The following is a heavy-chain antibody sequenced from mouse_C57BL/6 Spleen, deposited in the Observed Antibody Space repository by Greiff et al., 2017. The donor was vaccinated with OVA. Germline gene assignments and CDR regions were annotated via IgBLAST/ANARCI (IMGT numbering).Heavy chain of an antibody. V-gene: IGHV1-55*01. D-gene: IGHD1-1*01. CDR3: AREDYYGSDWYFDV. Sequence: QVQLQQPGAERVKPGAAGKRSGKAAGDTCTSYWITGVKQRPGQGLEWIGDIYPGSGSTNYNEKFKSKATLTVDTSSSTAYMQLSSLTSEDSAVYYGAREDYYGSDWYFDVWGTGTTVTVSS. CDR2: IYPGSGST. J-gene: IGHJ1*03. CDR1: GDTCTSYW.